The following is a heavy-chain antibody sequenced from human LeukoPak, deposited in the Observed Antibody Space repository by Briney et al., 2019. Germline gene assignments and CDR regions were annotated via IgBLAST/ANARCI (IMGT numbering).Heavy chain of an antibody. J-gene: IGHJ4*02. Sequence: KPSETLSLTCTVSGGSISSYSWSWIRQPAGKGLEWIGRIYTSGSTHYNPSLKSRVTMSVDTSKNQFSLKLSSVTAADTAVYYCARGGSFSYSYFDYWGQGTLVTVSS. CDR1: GGSISSYS. V-gene: IGHV4-4*07. D-gene: IGHD5-18*01. CDR3: ARGGSFSYSYFDY. CDR2: IYTSGST.